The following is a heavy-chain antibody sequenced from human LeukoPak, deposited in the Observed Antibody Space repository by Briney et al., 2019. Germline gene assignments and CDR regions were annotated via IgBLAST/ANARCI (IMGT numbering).Heavy chain of an antibody. D-gene: IGHD6-19*01. V-gene: IGHV4-34*01. CDR3: ARQQWLAPADY. J-gene: IGHJ4*02. Sequence: SETLSLTCAVYGGSFSGYYWSWIRQPPGKGLEWIGEINHSGSTNYNPSRKSRVTISVDTFKNQFSLKLSSVTAADTAVYYCARQQWLAPADYWGQGTLVTVSS. CDR2: INHSGST. CDR1: GGSFSGYY.